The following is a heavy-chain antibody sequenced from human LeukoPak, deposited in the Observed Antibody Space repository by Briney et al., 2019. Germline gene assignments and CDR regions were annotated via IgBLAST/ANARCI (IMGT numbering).Heavy chain of an antibody. CDR3: ARHICSSTSCYLGWFDP. Sequence: ASVKVSCKASGYTFTGYYMHWVRQAPGQGLEWMGWINPNSGGTNYAQKFQGRVTMTRDTSISTAYMELSRLRSDDTAVYYCARHICSSTSCYLGWFDPWGQGTLVTVSS. J-gene: IGHJ5*02. CDR1: GYTFTGYY. CDR2: INPNSGGT. D-gene: IGHD2-2*01. V-gene: IGHV1-2*02.